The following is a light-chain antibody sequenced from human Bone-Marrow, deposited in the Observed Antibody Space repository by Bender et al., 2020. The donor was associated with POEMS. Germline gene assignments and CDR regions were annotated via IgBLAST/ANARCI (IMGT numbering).Light chain of an antibody. J-gene: IGLJ1*01. CDR1: SSDIEIYNL. CDR2: EGS. CDR3: NAYTTRSPVV. V-gene: IGLV2-14*02. Sequence: QSALTQPASVSGSPGQSITISCTGTSSDIEIYNLVSWYQHHPGKAPKLMIFEGSQRPSGVSNRFSGSKSANTASLTISGLQAEDEADYYCNAYTTRSPVVFGTGTKVTVL.